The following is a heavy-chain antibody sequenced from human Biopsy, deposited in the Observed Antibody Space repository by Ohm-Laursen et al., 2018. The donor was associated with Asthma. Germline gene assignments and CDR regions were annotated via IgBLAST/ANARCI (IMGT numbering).Heavy chain of an antibody. Sequence: SQTLSLTCTVSYGSITSGGHYWTWIRQHPGKGLEWIGFIYYSGSTYYNPSLKRRVSISIDTSKNQFSLKLSSVTAADTAVYYCARAQDYYDSRGYYRSFDYWGQGTLVTVSS. CDR2: IYYSGST. CDR1: YGSITSGGHY. V-gene: IGHV4-31*03. CDR3: ARAQDYYDSRGYYRSFDY. D-gene: IGHD3-22*01. J-gene: IGHJ4*02.